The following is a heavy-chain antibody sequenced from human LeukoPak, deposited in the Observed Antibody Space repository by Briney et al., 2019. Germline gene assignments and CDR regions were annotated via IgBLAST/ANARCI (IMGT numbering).Heavy chain of an antibody. D-gene: IGHD2-2*01. Sequence: PGGSLRLSCAASRFTFSAYYMSWIRQAPGKGLEWVSYISGSGSSIYYADSVKGRFTISRDNAKNSLYLQMNSLRAEDTAVYYCARSMAGNQLLGDAFDIWGQGTMVTVSS. CDR3: ARSMAGNQLLGDAFDI. V-gene: IGHV3-11*01. CDR1: RFTFSAYY. J-gene: IGHJ3*02. CDR2: ISGSGSSI.